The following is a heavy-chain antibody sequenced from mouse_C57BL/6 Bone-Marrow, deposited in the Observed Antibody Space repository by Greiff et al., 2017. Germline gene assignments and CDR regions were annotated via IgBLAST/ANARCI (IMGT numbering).Heavy chain of an antibody. D-gene: IGHD2-4*01. CDR2: IDPENGDT. Sequence: VQLQQSGAELVRPGASVKLSCTASGFNIKDDYMPWVKQRPEQGLAWIGWIDPENGDTEYASKFQGKATISEDTSSNTTYLQLSSLTSEDTAVYYCTTNDYDPAWFAYWGQGTLVTVSA. CDR3: TTNDYDPAWFAY. J-gene: IGHJ3*01. V-gene: IGHV14-4*01. CDR1: GFNIKDDY.